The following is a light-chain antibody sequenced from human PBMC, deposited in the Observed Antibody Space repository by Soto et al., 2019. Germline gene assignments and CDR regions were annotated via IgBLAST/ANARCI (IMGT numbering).Light chain of an antibody. CDR1: QSISRS. V-gene: IGKV1-39*01. CDR2: GAS. Sequence: DIQLTQSPSSLSASVGDRVTITCRASQSISRSLNWYHQKPGKAPKLLIYGASTLQSGVPSRFSGSGSGTDFTLTISSLQHADFATYYCQQSRSAPYSFGQGTKLDIK. CDR3: QQSRSAPYS. J-gene: IGKJ2*03.